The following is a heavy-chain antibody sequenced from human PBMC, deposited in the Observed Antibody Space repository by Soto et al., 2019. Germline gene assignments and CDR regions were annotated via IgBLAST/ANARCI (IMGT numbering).Heavy chain of an antibody. V-gene: IGHV3-64*01. Sequence: EVQLVESGGGLVQPGGSLRLSCAASGFTFGSYPMHWVRQAPGKGLEYVSAISTNGDSTFYANSVKGRFTISRDNSKNPLYLQMGSLRAEDMGLYFLAREGMARPRWVFDYWGQGTLVTASS. CDR1: GFTFGSYP. D-gene: IGHD2-8*01. CDR3: AREGMARPRWVFDY. J-gene: IGHJ4*02. CDR2: ISTNGDST.